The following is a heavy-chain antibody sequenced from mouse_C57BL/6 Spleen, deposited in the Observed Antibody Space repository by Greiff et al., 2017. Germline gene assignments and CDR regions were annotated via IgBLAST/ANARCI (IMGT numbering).Heavy chain of an antibody. CDR3: ARDGYDYDVGWFAY. V-gene: IGHV5-4*01. CDR1: GFTFSSYA. J-gene: IGHJ3*01. D-gene: IGHD2-4*01. CDR2: ISDGGSYT. Sequence: EVKLVESGGGLVKPGGSLKLSCAASGFTFSSYAMSWVRQTPEKRLEWVATISDGGSYTYYPDNVKGRFTISRDNAKNNLYLQMSHLKSEDTAMYYCARDGYDYDVGWFAYWGQGTLVTVSA.